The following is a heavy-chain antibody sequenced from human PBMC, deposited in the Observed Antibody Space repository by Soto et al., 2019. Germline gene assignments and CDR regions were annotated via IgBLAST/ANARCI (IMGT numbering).Heavy chain of an antibody. V-gene: IGHV3-74*01. Sequence: GGSLRLSCAASGFTFSSYWMHWVRQAPGKGLVWVSRINSDGSSTSYADSVKGRFTISRDNAKNSLYLEMNSLRAEDTAVYYCARESEDLTSNFDYWGQGTLVTVSS. CDR3: ARESEDLTSNFDY. CDR2: INSDGSST. CDR1: GFTFSSYW. J-gene: IGHJ4*02.